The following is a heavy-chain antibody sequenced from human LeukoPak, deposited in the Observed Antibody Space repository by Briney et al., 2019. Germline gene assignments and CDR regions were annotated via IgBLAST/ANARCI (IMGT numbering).Heavy chain of an antibody. CDR3: AKDITVRGPNAFEN. CDR1: GFTFSSYW. V-gene: IGHV3-7*03. J-gene: IGHJ3*02. D-gene: IGHD3-10*01. Sequence: GGSLRLSCAASGFTFSSYWMSWVRQAPGKGLEGVANIKQDGSEKYYVDSVKGRFTISRDNAKNYMYLQMNSLRDEDTALYYCAKDITVRGPNAFENWGQGTMVTVSS. CDR2: IKQDGSEK.